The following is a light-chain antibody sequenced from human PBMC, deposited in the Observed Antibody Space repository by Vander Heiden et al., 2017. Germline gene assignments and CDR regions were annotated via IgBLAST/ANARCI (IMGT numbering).Light chain of an antibody. CDR1: QDIGNY. CDR2: DAS. J-gene: IGKJ2*01. Sequence: DIYMTQSPSSLAASVGDRVTIPCPASQDIGNYVNWYQQKPGKAPKLLIYDASNLEAGVPSRFSGSGSGTDFTVTINSLQPEDVATYYCQQDDTLPLTFGRGTKLEIK. V-gene: IGKV1-33*01. CDR3: QQDDTLPLT.